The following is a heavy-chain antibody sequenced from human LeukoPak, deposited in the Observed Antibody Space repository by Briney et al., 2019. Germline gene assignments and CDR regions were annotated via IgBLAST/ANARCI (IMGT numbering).Heavy chain of an antibody. D-gene: IGHD3-22*01. CDR2: FDPDKGET. CDR3: TIYSTSYYDNSGTYKANYYMDV. Sequence: ASVKVSCKVSGYTLTELSIHWVRQAPGKGLEWMGGFDPDKGETIYAQRLQGRVTMTEDTSTDTAYMELSSLRSEDTAVYFCTIYSTSYYDNSGTYKANYYMDVWGKGTTVTVSS. J-gene: IGHJ6*03. CDR1: GYTLTELS. V-gene: IGHV1-24*01.